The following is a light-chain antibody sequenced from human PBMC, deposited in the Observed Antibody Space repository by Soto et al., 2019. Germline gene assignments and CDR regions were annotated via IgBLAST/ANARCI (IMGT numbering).Light chain of an antibody. Sequence: EIQMTQSPSSLSASVGDRVTITCRASQGISTHLNWHQQKPGKAPKLLIYAASSLQSGVPSRFSGSGSETDFTLTISSLQPEDFATYSWQHSNSTTWTFGQGTKVDIK. CDR2: AAS. J-gene: IGKJ1*01. V-gene: IGKV1-39*01. CDR1: QGISTH. CDR3: QHSNSTTWT.